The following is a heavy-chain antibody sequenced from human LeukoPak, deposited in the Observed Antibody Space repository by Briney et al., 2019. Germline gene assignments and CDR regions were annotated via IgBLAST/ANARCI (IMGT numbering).Heavy chain of an antibody. CDR2: IYYSGST. CDR1: GGSISSGDYY. CDR3: AREGQYSSSRNNWFDP. D-gene: IGHD6-13*01. J-gene: IGHJ5*02. Sequence: PSETLSLTCTVSGGSISSGDYYWSWIRQPPGKGLEWIGYIYYSGSTYYNPFLKSRVTISVDTSKNQFSLKLSSVTAADTAVYYCAREGQYSSSRNNWFDPWGQGTLVTVSS. V-gene: IGHV4-30-4*08.